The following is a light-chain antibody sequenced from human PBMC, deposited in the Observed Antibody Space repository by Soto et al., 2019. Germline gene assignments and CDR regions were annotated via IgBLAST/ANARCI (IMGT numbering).Light chain of an antibody. J-gene: IGLJ1*01. CDR1: SSNIGSNY. V-gene: IGLV1-47*01. Sequence: QSVLTQPPSASGTPGQRVTISCSGSSSNIGSNYVYWYKQLPGTAPKLLIYKNNQRPSGVPDRFSSSKSGTSASLAISRPRSEDEADYYCAAWDDSLSGFYVFGTGTKVTVL. CDR3: AAWDDSLSGFYV. CDR2: KNN.